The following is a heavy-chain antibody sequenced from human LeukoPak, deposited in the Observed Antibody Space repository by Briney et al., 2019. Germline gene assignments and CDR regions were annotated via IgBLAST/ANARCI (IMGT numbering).Heavy chain of an antibody. CDR3: ARGGGLDV. CDR1: GFSFSDYA. D-gene: IGHD3-16*01. V-gene: IGHV3-23*01. Sequence: GGSLRLSCAASGFSFSDYAMTWVRQAPGKGLGWVSTISSGDGITYYADSVKGRFTISRDNAKNSLYLQMSNLRAEDTAVYFCARGGGLDVWGQGTTVTVSS. CDR2: ISSGDGIT. J-gene: IGHJ6*02.